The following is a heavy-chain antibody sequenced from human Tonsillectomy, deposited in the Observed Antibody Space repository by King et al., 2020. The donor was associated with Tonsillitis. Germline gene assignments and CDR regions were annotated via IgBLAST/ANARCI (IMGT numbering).Heavy chain of an antibody. CDR3: ARWAPFGVAATTQGRVHDAFDI. J-gene: IGHJ3*02. CDR2: ISYDGSNK. D-gene: IGHD2-15*01. Sequence: VQLVESGGGVVQPGRSLRLSCAASGFTFSSYTMDWVRQAPGKGLEWVALISYDGSNKYYADSVKGRFTISRDNSKNTLYLQMNSLRAEDTAVYYCARWAPFGVAATTQGRVHDAFDIWGQGTMVTVSS. V-gene: IGHV3-30*04. CDR1: GFTFSSYT.